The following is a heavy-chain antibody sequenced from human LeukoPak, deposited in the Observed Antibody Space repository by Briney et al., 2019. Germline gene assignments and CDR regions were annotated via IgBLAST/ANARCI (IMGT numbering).Heavy chain of an antibody. D-gene: IGHD6-13*01. V-gene: IGHV3-30-3*01. CDR3: ARGGIQAAAGFDY. J-gene: IGHJ4*02. Sequence: GGSLRLSCAASGFTFSSYAMHWVRQAPGKGLEWVAVISYDGSNKYYADSVKGRFTISRDNSKNTLYLQMNSLRAEDTAVYYCARGGIQAAAGFDYWGQGTLVTVSS. CDR1: GFTFSSYA. CDR2: ISYDGSNK.